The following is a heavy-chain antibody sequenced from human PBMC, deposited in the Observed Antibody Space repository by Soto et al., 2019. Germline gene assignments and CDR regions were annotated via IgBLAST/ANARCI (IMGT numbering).Heavy chain of an antibody. D-gene: IGHD3-16*02. J-gene: IGHJ4*02. CDR2: IYYSGST. CDR3: ARFTRGVIVYFDY. CDR1: GGSISSGGYY. V-gene: IGHV4-61*08. Sequence: SETLSLTCTVSGGSISSGGYYWSWIRQHPGKGLEWIGYIYYSGSTYYNPSLESRVTMSVDTSKNQFSLKLSSVTAADTAVYYCARFTRGVIVYFDYWGQGALVTVSS.